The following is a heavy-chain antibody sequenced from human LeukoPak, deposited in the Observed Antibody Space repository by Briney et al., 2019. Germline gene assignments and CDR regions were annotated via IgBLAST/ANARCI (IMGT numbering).Heavy chain of an antibody. CDR3: ARVSHWSYFDY. D-gene: IGHD3-3*01. Sequence: GGSLRLSCAASGFTFGSYSMNWVRQAPGKGLEWVSSISSSSSYIYYADSVKGRFTISRDNAKNSLYLQMNSLRAEDTAVYYCARVSHWSYFDYWGQGTLVTVSS. CDR1: GFTFGSYS. CDR2: ISSSSSYI. J-gene: IGHJ4*02. V-gene: IGHV3-21*01.